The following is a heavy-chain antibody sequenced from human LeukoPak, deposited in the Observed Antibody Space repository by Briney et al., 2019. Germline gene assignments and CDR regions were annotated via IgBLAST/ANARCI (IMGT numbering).Heavy chain of an antibody. J-gene: IGHJ3*02. CDR3: ARVVNSSGYAFDI. CDR2: INPSSGST. Sequence: ASVKVSCKASGYTFTSYYMHWVRQAPGQGLEWMGIINPSSGSTSYAQKFQGRVTMTRDTSTSTVYMELSSLRSEGTAVYYCARVVNSSGYAFDIWGQGTMVTVSS. CDR1: GYTFTSYY. V-gene: IGHV1-46*01. D-gene: IGHD3-22*01.